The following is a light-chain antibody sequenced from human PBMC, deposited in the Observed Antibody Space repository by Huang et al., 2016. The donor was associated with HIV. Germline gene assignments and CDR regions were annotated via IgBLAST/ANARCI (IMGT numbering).Light chain of an antibody. CDR3: HQYYNTRYT. V-gene: IGKV4-1*01. Sequence: DIVMTQSPDSLAVSLGERATINCKSSQSVLYSSNNKNYLSWYQQKPGQSPELLISWASTRESGVPDRFSGSGSGTDFTLTSSSLQAEDVAVYYCHQYYNTRYTFGQGTKLEIK. CDR1: QSVLYSSNNKNY. CDR2: WAS. J-gene: IGKJ2*01.